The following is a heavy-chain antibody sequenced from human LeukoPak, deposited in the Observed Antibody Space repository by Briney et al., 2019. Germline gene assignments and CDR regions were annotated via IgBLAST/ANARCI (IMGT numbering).Heavy chain of an antibody. J-gene: IGHJ4*02. CDR1: GFNFSGSQ. Sequence: GGSLRLSCGASGFNFSGSQMTWVRQAPGKGLEWVATVYQDGTEKHFLDSVEGRFTISRDNAKKSVYLQMSSLRPEDTAVYYCVKVFSRYFDWLFEYYFDYWGQGTLVTVSS. CDR3: VKVFSRYFDWLFEYYFDY. CDR2: VYQDGTEK. D-gene: IGHD3-9*01. V-gene: IGHV3-7*02.